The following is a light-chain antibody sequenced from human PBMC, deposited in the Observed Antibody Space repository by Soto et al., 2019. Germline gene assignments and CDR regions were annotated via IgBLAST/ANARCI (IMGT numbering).Light chain of an antibody. Sequence: DIQMTPSPSSLSASVGDRVTITCRASQSISNYLNWYQQKPGKAPKLLIYAASSLQSGVPSRFSGSGSGTDFTITISSPEPEDSAVYYCQQRTNWLTFGPGTKVDIK. V-gene: IGKV1-39*01. CDR1: QSISNY. J-gene: IGKJ3*01. CDR2: AAS. CDR3: QQRTNWLT.